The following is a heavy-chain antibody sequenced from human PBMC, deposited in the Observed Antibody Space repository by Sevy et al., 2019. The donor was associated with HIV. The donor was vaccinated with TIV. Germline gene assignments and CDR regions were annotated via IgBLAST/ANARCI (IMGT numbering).Heavy chain of an antibody. CDR3: ARDALYYSHRDSYHLKYYFDY. D-gene: IGHD3-10*01. CDR1: GFAFSRYG. CDR2: IWHDGNYK. Sequence: GGSLRLSCGASGFAFSRYGMHWVRQAPGKGLEWMAVIWHDGNYKYYADSVKGRFTISRDNSKNTLYLQMNSLRGDGSAVYFCARDALYYSHRDSYHLKYYFDYWGQGTQVTVSS. V-gene: IGHV3-33*01. J-gene: IGHJ4*02.